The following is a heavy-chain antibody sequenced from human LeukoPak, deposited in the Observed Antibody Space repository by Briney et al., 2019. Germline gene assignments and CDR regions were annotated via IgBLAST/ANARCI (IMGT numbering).Heavy chain of an antibody. CDR3: AKQLGYCSDGSCYFPY. CDR1: GFTFSSSA. CDR2: ISNNGGYT. D-gene: IGHD2-15*01. V-gene: IGHV3-23*01. J-gene: IGHJ4*02. Sequence: GGSLRLSCAASGFTFSSSAMGWVRQAPGKGLEWVSAISNNGGYTYYADSVQGRFTISRDNSKSTLCLQMNSLRAEDTAVYYCAKQLGYCSDGSCYFPYWGQGALVTVSS.